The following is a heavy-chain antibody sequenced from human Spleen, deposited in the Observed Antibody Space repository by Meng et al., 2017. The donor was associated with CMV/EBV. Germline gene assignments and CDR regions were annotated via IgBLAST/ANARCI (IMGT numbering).Heavy chain of an antibody. Sequence: SVKVSCKASGGTFSSYAISWVRQAPGQGLEWMGGIIPIFGTANYAQKFQGRVTITTDESTSTAYMELSSLRSEDTAVYYCARRIDSGSYEGDYWGRGTLVTVSS. CDR1: GGTFSSYA. CDR2: IIPIFGTA. CDR3: ARRIDSGSYEGDY. D-gene: IGHD1-26*01. J-gene: IGHJ4*02. V-gene: IGHV1-69*05.